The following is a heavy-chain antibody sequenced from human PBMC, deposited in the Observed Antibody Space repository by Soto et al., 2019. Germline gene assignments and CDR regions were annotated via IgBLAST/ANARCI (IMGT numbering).Heavy chain of an antibody. CDR1: GFTFRDFA. D-gene: IGHD3-16*01. Sequence: HPGGSLRLSCAASGFTFRDFALSWVRQAPGKGLEWVAGITWNSVNRGHAKSVQGRFTISRDNAYNSLYLQMNSLRTEDTALYYCVRDGLPIMIGPGGYFDLWGQGTPVTVSS. V-gene: IGHV3-9*01. J-gene: IGHJ4*02. CDR3: VRDGLPIMIGPGGYFDL. CDR2: ITWNSVNR.